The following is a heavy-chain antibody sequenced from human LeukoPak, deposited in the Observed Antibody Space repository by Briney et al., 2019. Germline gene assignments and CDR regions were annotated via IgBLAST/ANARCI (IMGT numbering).Heavy chain of an antibody. J-gene: IGHJ5*02. CDR3: ARGGSNIVVVPAANWFDP. V-gene: IGHV4-34*01. CDR1: GGSFSGYY. Sequence: SETLSLTCAVYGGSFSGYYWSWIRQPPGKGLEWIGEINHSGSTNYNPSLKSRVTISVDTSKNQSSLKLSSVTAADTAVYYCARGGSNIVVVPAANWFDPWGQGTLVTVSS. D-gene: IGHD2-2*01. CDR2: INHSGST.